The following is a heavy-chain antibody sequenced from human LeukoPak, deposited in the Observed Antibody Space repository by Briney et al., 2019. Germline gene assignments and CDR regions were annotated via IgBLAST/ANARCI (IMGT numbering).Heavy chain of an antibody. D-gene: IGHD2-15*01. Sequence: GGSLRLSCAASGFTFSTSWMSWVRQVPGKGLEWVANIKQDGSEKYYVDSVKGRFTISRDNAKNSLYLQMNSLRAEDTAVYYCGRVSESLVNGGVSWSFDNWGQGTLVTVSS. V-gene: IGHV3-7*03. CDR1: GFTFSTSW. CDR2: IKQDGSEK. CDR3: GRVSESLVNGGVSWSFDN. J-gene: IGHJ4*02.